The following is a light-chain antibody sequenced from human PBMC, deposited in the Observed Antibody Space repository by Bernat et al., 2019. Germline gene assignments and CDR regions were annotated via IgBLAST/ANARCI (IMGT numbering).Light chain of an antibody. CDR2: GAV. CDR3: QEYKSDGVVVT. V-gene: IGKV1-27*01. J-gene: IGKJ3*01. CDR1: QVIDNS. Sequence: IQLTQSPSSLSASVGDRVTITCRASQVIDNSLAWYQQKPGKAPNLLIYGAVTLQSGVSSRFSGSGSGPDFTLSISGLQPEDVAIYYCQEYKSDGVVVTFGPGTTLDIK.